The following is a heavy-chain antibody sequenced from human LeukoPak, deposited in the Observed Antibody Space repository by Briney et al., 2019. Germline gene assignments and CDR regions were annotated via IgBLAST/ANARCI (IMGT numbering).Heavy chain of an antibody. CDR1: GYTFTSYG. J-gene: IGHJ3*02. Sequence: KVSCKASGYTFTSYGISWVRQAPGQGREWMGWINPNSGGTNYAQKFQGRVTMTRDTSISTAYMELSRLRSDDTAVYYCARGGYCSSTSCYDAFDIWGQGTMVTVSS. CDR3: ARGGYCSSTSCYDAFDI. V-gene: IGHV1-2*02. D-gene: IGHD2-2*01. CDR2: INPNSGGT.